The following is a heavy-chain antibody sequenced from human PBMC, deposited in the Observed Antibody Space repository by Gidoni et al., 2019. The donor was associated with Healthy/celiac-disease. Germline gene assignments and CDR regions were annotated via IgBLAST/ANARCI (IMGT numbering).Heavy chain of an antibody. CDR1: GFTFSSYS. J-gene: IGHJ6*02. CDR2: ISSSSSYI. CDR3: AREDWREYSSSSGRQYYYYYYGMDV. Sequence: EVQLVESGGGLVKPGGSLRLSCAASGFTFSSYSMNWVRQAPGKGLEWVSSISSSSSYIYYADSVKGRFTISRDNAKNSLYLQMNSLRAEDTAVYYCAREDWREYSSSSGRQYYYYYYGMDVWGQGTTVTVSS. D-gene: IGHD6-6*01. V-gene: IGHV3-21*01.